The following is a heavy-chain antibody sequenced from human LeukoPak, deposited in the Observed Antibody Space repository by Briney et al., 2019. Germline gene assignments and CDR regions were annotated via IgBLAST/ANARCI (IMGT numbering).Heavy chain of an antibody. V-gene: IGHV1-69*13. CDR2: ITPIFGTA. CDR1: GDTFASYA. CDR3: ARYGSGYYKIDF. J-gene: IGHJ4*02. D-gene: IGHD3-10*01. Sequence: SVKLSCKASGDTFASYAIRWARHAPGQGLEWLGRITPIFGTANHAQTLPGSVTLTAAASTSTAYMELRRLTSEPPAVYHSARYGSGYYKIDFWGQGTLVTVSS.